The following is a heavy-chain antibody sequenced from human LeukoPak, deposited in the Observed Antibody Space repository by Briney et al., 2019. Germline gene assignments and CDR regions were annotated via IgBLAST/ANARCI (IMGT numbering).Heavy chain of an antibody. CDR3: AKIVGANYDSSGYYYGNWFDP. CDR2: ISGSGGST. Sequence: PGGSLRLSCAASGFTFSSYGMHWVRQAPGKGLEWVSAISGSGGSTYYADSVKGRFTISRDNSKNTLYLQMNSLRAEDTAVYYCAKIVGANYDSSGYYYGNWFDPWGQGTLVTVSS. CDR1: GFTFSSYG. D-gene: IGHD3-22*01. J-gene: IGHJ5*02. V-gene: IGHV3-23*01.